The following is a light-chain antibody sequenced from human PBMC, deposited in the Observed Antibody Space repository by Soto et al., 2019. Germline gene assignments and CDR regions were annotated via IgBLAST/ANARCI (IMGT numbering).Light chain of an antibody. CDR3: QQYNNGIT. CDR1: QSVRSW. J-gene: IGKJ5*01. CDR2: DAS. Sequence: DIQMTQSPATLSASVGDRVTITCRASQSVRSWLAWYQQKPGTAPKLLIFDASRLESGVPSRFSGSASGTEFTLTISSLQPDDFAVYYCQQYNNGITFGQGTRLEIK. V-gene: IGKV1-5*01.